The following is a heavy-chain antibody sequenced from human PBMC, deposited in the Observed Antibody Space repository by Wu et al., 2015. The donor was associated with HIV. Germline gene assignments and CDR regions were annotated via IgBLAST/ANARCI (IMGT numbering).Heavy chain of an antibody. CDR2: VNTFHGNT. CDR3: ARSPAYDSSGYYYVGALFDY. Sequence: QVQLVQSGAEVKKPGASVKVSCKASGYTFTSYGITWVRQAPGEGLEWMGWVNTFHGNTNYAQKFQGRVTMTTDTSANIAFMELRSLRSDDTAIYYCARSPAYDSSGYYYVGALFDYWGQGSLIAVSS. D-gene: IGHD3-22*01. CDR1: GYTFTSYG. V-gene: IGHV1-18*01. J-gene: IGHJ4*02.